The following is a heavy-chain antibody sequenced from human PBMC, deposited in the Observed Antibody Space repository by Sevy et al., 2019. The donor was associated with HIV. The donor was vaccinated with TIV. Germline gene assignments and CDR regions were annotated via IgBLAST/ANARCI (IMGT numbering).Heavy chain of an antibody. CDR1: GFTFSSYG. CDR2: IRYDGGNK. Sequence: GGSLRLSCAASGFTFSSYGMQWVRHAPGKGLEWVSFIRYDGGNKDYADSVKGRFTISRDNSKNMLYLQMNSLRAEDTAVYYCAKGSSYFDNWGQGTLVTVSS. CDR3: AKGSSYFDN. D-gene: IGHD6-6*01. V-gene: IGHV3-30*02. J-gene: IGHJ4*02.